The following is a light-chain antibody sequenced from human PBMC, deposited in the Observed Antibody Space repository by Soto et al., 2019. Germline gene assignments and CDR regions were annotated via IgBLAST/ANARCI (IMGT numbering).Light chain of an antibody. CDR3: QQYKSYSPYT. V-gene: IGKV1-5*03. CDR1: ESISRW. J-gene: IGKJ2*01. Sequence: DIQMTQSPSTLSASVGDRVTITCRASESISRWLAWYQQKPGKAPKLLIHRASTLETGVPSRISGSGSGTDFTLTISNLQPDDFATYYCQQYKSYSPYTCGQGTKVEIK. CDR2: RAS.